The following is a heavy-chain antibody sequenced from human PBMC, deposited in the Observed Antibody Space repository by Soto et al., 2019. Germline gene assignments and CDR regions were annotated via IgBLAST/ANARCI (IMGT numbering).Heavy chain of an antibody. V-gene: IGHV4-61*01. CDR3: ARDGTMVRGVFYY. CDR1: GGSVSSGSYY. CDR2: IYYSGST. D-gene: IGHD3-10*01. Sequence: QVQLQESGPGLVKPSETLSLTCTVSGGSVSSGSYYWSWIRQPPGTGLEWIGYIYYSGSTNYNPSLKSRATISVDTSKNQFALKLSSVTAADTAVYYCARDGTMVRGVFYYWGQGTLVTVSS. J-gene: IGHJ4*02.